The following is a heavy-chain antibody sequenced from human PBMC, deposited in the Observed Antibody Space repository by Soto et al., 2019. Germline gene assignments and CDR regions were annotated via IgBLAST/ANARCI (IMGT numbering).Heavy chain of an antibody. Sequence: QVHLVQSGGEVKKPGASVIVSCKTSGYNLSTYTINWVRQAPGHGLEWIGWISAKNGNTDYPRKFQGRVTGTMDTCTTTSYMEVRNLRSDDTAVYYWAIGYFDHFFDFWGQGTLFTVSS. CDR3: AIGYFDHFFDF. V-gene: IGHV1-18*04. CDR2: ISAKNGNT. J-gene: IGHJ4*02. D-gene: IGHD3-22*01. CDR1: GYNLSTYT.